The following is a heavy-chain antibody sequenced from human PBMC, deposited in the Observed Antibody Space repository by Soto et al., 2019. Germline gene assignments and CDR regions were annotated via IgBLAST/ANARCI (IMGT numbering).Heavy chain of an antibody. J-gene: IGHJ4*02. CDR1: GVTFSSYG. CDR3: ARTNSSGFXFDY. CDR2: IWYDGSNK. D-gene: IGHD6-19*01. V-gene: IGHV3-33*01. Sequence: GGSLRLSCAASGVTFSSYGMHWVRQAPGKGLEWVAVIWYDGSNKYCADSVKGRFTISRDNSKNTLYLQMNSLRAEDTAVYYCARTNSSGFXFDYWGQGTLVTVSS.